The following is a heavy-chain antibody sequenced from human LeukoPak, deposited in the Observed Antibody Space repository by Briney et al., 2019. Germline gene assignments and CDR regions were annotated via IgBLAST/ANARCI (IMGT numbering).Heavy chain of an antibody. J-gene: IGHJ4*02. Sequence: PSETLSLTCTVSGYSISSGYYWGWIRQPPGKGLEWIGSIYHSGSTYYNPSLKSRVTISVDTSKNQFSLKLSSVTAADTAVYYCASFRIVGAYLDYWGQGTLVTVSS. CDR3: ASFRIVGAYLDY. D-gene: IGHD1-26*01. CDR1: GYSISSGYY. V-gene: IGHV4-38-2*02. CDR2: IYHSGST.